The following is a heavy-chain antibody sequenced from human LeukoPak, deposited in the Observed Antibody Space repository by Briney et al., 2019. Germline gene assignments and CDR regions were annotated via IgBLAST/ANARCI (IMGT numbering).Heavy chain of an antibody. CDR1: GYTFTGYY. D-gene: IGHD3-3*01. CDR2: INPNSGGT. CDR3: ARDIKGYYDFWSGYTTEPYYFYY. J-gene: IGHJ4*02. V-gene: IGHV1-2*02. Sequence: GASVKVSCKASGYTFTGYYMHWVRQAPGQGLEWMGWINPNSGGTNYAQKFQGRVTMTRDTSISTAYMELSRLRSDDTAVYYCARDIKGYYDFWSGYTTEPYYFYYWGQGTLVTVSS.